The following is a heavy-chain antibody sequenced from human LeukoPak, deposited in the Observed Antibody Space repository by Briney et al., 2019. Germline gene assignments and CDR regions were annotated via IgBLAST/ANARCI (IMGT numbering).Heavy chain of an antibody. CDR3: ARAGGYSYGCDFDY. J-gene: IGHJ4*02. D-gene: IGHD5-18*01. Sequence: SETLSLTCTVSGGSISSYYWSWIRQPPGKGLDWIGYIYYSGSTNYNPSLKSRVTISVDTSKNQFSLKLSSVTAADTAVYYCARAGGYSYGCDFDYWGQGTLVTVSS. CDR2: IYYSGST. CDR1: GGSISSYY. V-gene: IGHV4-59*01.